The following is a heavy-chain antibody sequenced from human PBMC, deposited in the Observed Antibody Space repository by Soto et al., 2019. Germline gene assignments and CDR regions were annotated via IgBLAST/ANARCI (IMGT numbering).Heavy chain of an antibody. CDR2: IYYSGST. CDR3: ARQGIAVAGTQTPSDY. D-gene: IGHD6-19*01. Sequence: SETLSLTCTVSGGSISSSSYYWGWIRQPPGKGLEWIGSIYYSGSTYYNPSLKSRVTISVDTSKNQFSLKLSSVTAADTAVYYCARQGIAVAGTQTPSDYWGQGTLVTVSS. V-gene: IGHV4-39*01. J-gene: IGHJ4*02. CDR1: GGSISSSSYY.